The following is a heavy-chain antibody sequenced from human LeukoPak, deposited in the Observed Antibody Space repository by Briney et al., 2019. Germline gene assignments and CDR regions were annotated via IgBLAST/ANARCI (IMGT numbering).Heavy chain of an antibody. D-gene: IGHD5-12*01. CDR1: GFSFSAAW. CDR2: IENDGSDK. CDR3: VNLGYSD. J-gene: IGHJ4*02. V-gene: IGHV3-7*01. Sequence: PGGSLRLSCEASGFSFSAAWMTWVRQAPGKGLEWVATIENDGSDKYYVDSVKGRFTLSRDNAKNSVYLQMNSLRVEDTAVYYCVNLGYSDGGQGTLVTVSS.